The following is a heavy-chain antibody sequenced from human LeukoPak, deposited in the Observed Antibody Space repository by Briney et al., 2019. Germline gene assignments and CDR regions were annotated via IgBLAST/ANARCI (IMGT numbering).Heavy chain of an antibody. D-gene: IGHD3-22*01. Sequence: GGSLRLSCAVSGFMFSNYWMSWVRQSPGKGLEWVANIKEDGSQTYYVDSVRGRFTISRDNAKNSLYLQMNSLRAEDTALYYCATTMIGPNAFDIWGQGTMVTVSS. CDR2: IKEDGSQT. J-gene: IGHJ3*02. CDR3: ATTMIGPNAFDI. CDR1: GFMFSNYW. V-gene: IGHV3-7*01.